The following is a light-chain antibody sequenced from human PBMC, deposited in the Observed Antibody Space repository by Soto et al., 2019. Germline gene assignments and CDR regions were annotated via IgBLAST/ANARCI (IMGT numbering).Light chain of an antibody. Sequence: EIVMTQSPATLSVSPGERATLSCRASQSVSSNLAWYQQKPGQAPRLLMYGLSPRATGIPARFSDSGSGTEFTLTISSLQSEDLANYYCQQHNNWPLTFGGGTKVEIK. V-gene: IGKV3-15*01. CDR2: GLS. CDR1: QSVSSN. J-gene: IGKJ4*01. CDR3: QQHNNWPLT.